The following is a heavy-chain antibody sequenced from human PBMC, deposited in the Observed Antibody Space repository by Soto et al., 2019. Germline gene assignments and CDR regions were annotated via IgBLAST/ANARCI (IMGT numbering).Heavy chain of an antibody. Sequence: EVQLLESGGGLVQPGGSLRLSCAASGFTFSSYAMSWVRQAPGKGLEWVSAISGSGGSTYYADSVKGRFTISRDNSKNTLYLQMNSLRAEDTAVYYCERITMVRGVIIWGVFDYWGQGTLVTVSS. CDR3: ERITMVRGVIIWGVFDY. J-gene: IGHJ4*02. CDR2: ISGSGGST. V-gene: IGHV3-23*01. CDR1: GFTFSSYA. D-gene: IGHD3-10*01.